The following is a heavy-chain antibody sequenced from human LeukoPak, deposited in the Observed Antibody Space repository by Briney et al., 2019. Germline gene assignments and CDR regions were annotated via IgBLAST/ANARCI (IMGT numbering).Heavy chain of an antibody. CDR2: IYYSGGT. V-gene: IGHV4-59*01. J-gene: IGHJ4*02. CDR1: GGSISSYY. CDR3: ARGYDILTGYLYY. Sequence: PSETLSLTCTVSGGSISSYYWSWIRQPPGKGLEWIGYIYYSGGTNYNPSLKSRVTISVDTSKNQFSLKLNLHTARNTAVYYCARGYDILTGYLYYWGQGTLVTVSS. D-gene: IGHD3-9*01.